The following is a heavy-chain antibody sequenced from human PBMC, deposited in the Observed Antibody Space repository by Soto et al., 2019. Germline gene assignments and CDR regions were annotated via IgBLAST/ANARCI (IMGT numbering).Heavy chain of an antibody. Sequence: GGSLRLSCAASGVSFSSYAMSWVRQAPGKGLEWVSAIRGSGGSTYYADSVKGRFTISRDNSKNTLYLQMNSLRAEDTAVSYCAKIGRAADSYYYGMDVWGQGTTVTLSS. CDR1: GVSFSSYA. D-gene: IGHD6-13*01. V-gene: IGHV3-23*01. CDR2: IRGSGGST. J-gene: IGHJ6*02. CDR3: AKIGRAADSYYYGMDV.